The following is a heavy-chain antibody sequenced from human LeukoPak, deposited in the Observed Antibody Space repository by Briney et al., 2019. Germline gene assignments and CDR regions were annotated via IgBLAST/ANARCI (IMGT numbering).Heavy chain of an antibody. CDR3: ARGRIGSGWYAFNWFAP. CDR2: INTNTGNP. Sequence: ASVKVSCKASGYTFTSYAMNWVRQAPGRGLEWVGWINTNTGNPTYAQGFTGRFVFSLDPSVSTAYLQISSLKAEDTAVYYCARGRIGSGWYAFNWFAPWGQGTLVTVSS. CDR1: GYTFTSYA. D-gene: IGHD6-19*01. J-gene: IGHJ5*02. V-gene: IGHV7-4-1*02.